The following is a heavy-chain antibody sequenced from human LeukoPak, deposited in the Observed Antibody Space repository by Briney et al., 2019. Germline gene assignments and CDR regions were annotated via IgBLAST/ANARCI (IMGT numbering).Heavy chain of an antibody. Sequence: GGSLRLSCVVSGFTVSNNYMSWVRQAPGKGLEWVSSISSSSSYIYYTDSVKGRFTISRDNAKNSLYLQMNSLRAEGTAVYYCARDTTYGSGTYSFDYWGQGTLVTVSS. D-gene: IGHD3-10*01. CDR2: ISSSSSYI. CDR1: GFTVSNNY. V-gene: IGHV3-21*01. J-gene: IGHJ4*02. CDR3: ARDTTYGSGTYSFDY.